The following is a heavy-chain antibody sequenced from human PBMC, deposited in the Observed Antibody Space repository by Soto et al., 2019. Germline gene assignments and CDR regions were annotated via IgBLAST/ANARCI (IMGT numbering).Heavy chain of an antibody. CDR1: GFTFSDYY. D-gene: IGHD3-22*01. CDR3: ATEPMQYYYDSSGYPAD. J-gene: IGHJ4*02. V-gene: IGHV3-11*01. Sequence: GGSLRLSCAASGFTFSDYYMSWIRQAPGKGLEWVSYISSSGSTIYYADSVKGRFTISRDNAKSSLYLQMNSLRAEDTAVYYCATEPMQYYYDSSGYPADWGQGTLVTVSS. CDR2: ISSSGSTI.